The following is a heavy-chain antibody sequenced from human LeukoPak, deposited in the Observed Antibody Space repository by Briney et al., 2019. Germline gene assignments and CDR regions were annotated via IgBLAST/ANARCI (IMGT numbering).Heavy chain of an antibody. J-gene: IGHJ4*02. D-gene: IGHD3-9*01. CDR2: TSAYNGNT. CDR3: ARDEIRYFDWSADPYFDY. CDR1: GYTFTSYG. Sequence: GASGKVCCKASGYTFTSYGISRVRQAPGQGLGWMGWTSAYNGNTNYAQKLQGRVTMTTDTSTSTAYMELRSLRSDDTAVYYCARDEIRYFDWSADPYFDYWGQGTLVTASS. V-gene: IGHV1-18*04.